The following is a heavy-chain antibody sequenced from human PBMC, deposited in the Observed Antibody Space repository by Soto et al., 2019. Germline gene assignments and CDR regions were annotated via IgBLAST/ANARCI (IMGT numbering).Heavy chain of an antibody. CDR3: ARGFGYGDYLSPADYYYYTDV. D-gene: IGHD4-17*01. CDR2: ISSSSSYI. J-gene: IGHJ6*03. V-gene: IGHV3-21*01. CDR1: GFTFSSYS. Sequence: EVQLVESVGGLVKPGGSLSVACAASGFTFSSYSMNWVRQAPGKGLEWVSSISSSSSYIYYADSVKGRFTISRDNAKNSLYLQMNSLRAEDTAVYYCARGFGYGDYLSPADYYYYTDVWGKGTTVTVSS.